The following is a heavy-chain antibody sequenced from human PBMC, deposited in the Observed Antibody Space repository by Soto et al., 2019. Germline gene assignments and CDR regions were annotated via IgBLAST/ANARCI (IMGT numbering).Heavy chain of an antibody. J-gene: IGHJ5*02. CDR1: GGTFRTYS. CDR3: AMGPVVVVPDDMFTRHNWFDP. CDR2: IIPILDMA. D-gene: IGHD2-2*01. Sequence: VKVSSKASGGTFRTYSITWVRQAPGQGLEWMGKIIPILDMANYAQKFQGRVTITADKSTSIAYMELNSLRSEDTAVYYCAMGPVVVVPDDMFTRHNWFDPWGQGTRVTFSS. V-gene: IGHV1-69*02.